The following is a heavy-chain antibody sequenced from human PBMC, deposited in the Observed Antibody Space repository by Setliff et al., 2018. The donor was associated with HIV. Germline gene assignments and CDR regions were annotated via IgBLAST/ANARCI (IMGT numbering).Heavy chain of an antibody. Sequence: GGSLRLSCAASGFTSSTYWMSWVRQAPGKGLEWVANINEDGSPKYYVDSVKGRFTISRDNAKKLVYLQMNSLRAEDTAIYSCARDRASSGYYARFDHWGQGTLVTVSS. CDR1: GFTSSTYW. CDR3: ARDRASSGYYARFDH. CDR2: INEDGSPK. D-gene: IGHD3-22*01. V-gene: IGHV3-7*01. J-gene: IGHJ4*02.